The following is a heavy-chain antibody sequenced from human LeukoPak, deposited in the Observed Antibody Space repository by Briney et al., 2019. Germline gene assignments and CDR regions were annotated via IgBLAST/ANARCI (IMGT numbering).Heavy chain of an antibody. J-gene: IGHJ3*02. D-gene: IGHD4-17*01. V-gene: IGHV1-46*01. CDR2: INPSGGST. Sequence: ASVKVSCKASGYTFTSYYMHWVRQAPGQGLEWMGIINPSGGSTSYAQKFQGRVTMTRDMSTSTVYMELSSLRSEDTAVYYCARGLYGDYTFDAFDIWGQGTMVTVSS. CDR1: GYTFTSYY. CDR3: ARGLYGDYTFDAFDI.